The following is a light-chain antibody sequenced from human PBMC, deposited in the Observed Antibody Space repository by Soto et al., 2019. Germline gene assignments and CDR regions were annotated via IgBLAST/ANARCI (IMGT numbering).Light chain of an antibody. Sequence: EIVLTQSPGTLSLSPGDTATLSCRASQSGRSNFLAWYQHKPGQAPRLLIHDAYSRATGIPDRFSGSGSDRDFTLTIRRLEPEDFAVYYCQQYAGSPRTFGQGTKLEIK. CDR3: QQYAGSPRT. J-gene: IGKJ2*01. V-gene: IGKV3-20*01. CDR2: DAY. CDR1: QSGRSNF.